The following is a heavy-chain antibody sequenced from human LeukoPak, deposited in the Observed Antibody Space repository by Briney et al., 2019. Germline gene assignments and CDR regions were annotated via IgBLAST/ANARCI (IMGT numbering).Heavy chain of an antibody. CDR1: GGSISSGGYY. V-gene: IGHV4-31*03. J-gene: IGHJ4*02. Sequence: PSETLSLTCTVSGGSISSGGYYWSWIRQHPGKGLEWIGYIYYSGSTYYNPSLKSRVTISVDTSKNQFPLKLSSVAAADTAVYYCARGLPDIVVVPAAIRGYYFDYWGQGTLVTVSS. D-gene: IGHD2-2*02. CDR2: IYYSGST. CDR3: ARGLPDIVVVPAAIRGYYFDY.